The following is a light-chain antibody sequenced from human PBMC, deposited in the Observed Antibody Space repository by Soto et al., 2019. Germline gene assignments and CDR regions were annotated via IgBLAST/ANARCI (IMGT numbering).Light chain of an antibody. Sequence: DSVMTQSPDSLAVSLGERATINCKCSQSGLYSSNNKNYLAWYQQKPGQPPKLLIYWASTRESGVPDRFSGSGSGTDFTLTISSLQAEDVAVYYCQQYYSTPTWTFGQGTKVDIK. J-gene: IGKJ1*01. CDR1: QSGLYSSNNKNY. V-gene: IGKV4-1*01. CDR3: QQYYSTPTWT. CDR2: WAS.